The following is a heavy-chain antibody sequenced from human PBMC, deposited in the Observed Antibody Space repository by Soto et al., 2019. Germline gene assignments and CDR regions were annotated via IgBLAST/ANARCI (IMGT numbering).Heavy chain of an antibody. CDR1: GFTFDDYT. D-gene: IGHD3-22*01. V-gene: IGHV3-43*01. Sequence: PGGSLRLSCAASGFTFDDYTMYWVRQAPGKGLEWVSLISWDGGSTYYADSVKGRFTISRDNSKNSLYLQMNSLRTEDTALYYCAKVAYYYDSSGYYLDYWGQGTLVTVSS. J-gene: IGHJ4*02. CDR3: AKVAYYYDSSGYYLDY. CDR2: ISWDGGST.